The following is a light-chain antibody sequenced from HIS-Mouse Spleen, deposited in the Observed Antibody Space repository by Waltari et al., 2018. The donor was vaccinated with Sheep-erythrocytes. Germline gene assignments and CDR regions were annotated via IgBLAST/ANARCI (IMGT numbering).Light chain of an antibody. J-gene: IGKJ4*01. CDR3: QQYDNLLT. CDR2: GAS. V-gene: IGKV1-12*01. Sequence: DIQMTQSPSSVSASVGDRVTITCRASQGISSWLAWYQQKPGKAPKLLIYGASTRATGIPARFSGSGSGTEFTLTISSMQSEDFAVYYCQQYDNLLTFGGGTKVEIK. CDR1: QGISSW.